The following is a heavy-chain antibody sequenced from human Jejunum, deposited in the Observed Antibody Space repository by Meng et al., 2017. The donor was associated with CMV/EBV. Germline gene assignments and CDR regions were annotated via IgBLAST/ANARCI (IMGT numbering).Heavy chain of an antibody. D-gene: IGHD2-2*01. J-gene: IGHJ4*02. CDR2: INPDGSTA. CDR1: TLRSYW. V-gene: IGHV3-74*03. CDR3: VKRYCSSSTCHYYFDY. Sequence: TLRSYWMPWVRQAPGKGLMWVSRINPDGSTATYADSVKGRFTVSRDNAKSTLYLQMNNLRAEDTAVYYCVKRYCSSSTCHYYFDYWGQGTLVTVSS.